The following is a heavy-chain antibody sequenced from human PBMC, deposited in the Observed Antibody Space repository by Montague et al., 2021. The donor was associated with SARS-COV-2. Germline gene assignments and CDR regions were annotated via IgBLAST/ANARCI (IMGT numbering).Heavy chain of an antibody. CDR2: IHYSGST. D-gene: IGHD6-13*01. CDR1: GGSISNYY. V-gene: IGHV4-59*12. Sequence: SETLSLTCTVSGGSISNYYWSWIRQPPGKGLEWIGYIHYSGSTSSHPSLKGRVTISIDTSKNQFSLNLSSVTAADTATYYCAHRPSIAAAGTFRFDPWGQGTLVTVSS. J-gene: IGHJ5*02. CDR3: AHRPSIAAAGTFRFDP.